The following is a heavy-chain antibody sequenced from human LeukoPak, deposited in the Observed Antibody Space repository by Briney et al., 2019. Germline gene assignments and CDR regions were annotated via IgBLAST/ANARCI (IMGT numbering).Heavy chain of an antibody. CDR1: GFTFSSYW. V-gene: IGHV3-74*01. CDR3: AKDDAWLRFGE. CDR2: INNDGSST. J-gene: IGHJ4*02. Sequence: PGGSLRLSCAASGFTFSSYWMHWVRQAPGKGLVWVSRINNDGSSTSYADSVKGRFTISRDNSKNTLYLEVISLTAEDTAVYYCAKDDAWLRFGEWSQGTLVTVSS. D-gene: IGHD3-10*01.